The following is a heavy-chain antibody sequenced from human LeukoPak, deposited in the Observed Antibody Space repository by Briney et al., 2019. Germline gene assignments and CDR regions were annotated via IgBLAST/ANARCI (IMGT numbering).Heavy chain of an antibody. D-gene: IGHD3-22*01. V-gene: IGHV3-66*02. Sequence: PGGSLRLSCAASGFTVSSNYMSWVRQAPRKGLEWVSVIYSGGSTYYADSVKGRFTISRDNSKNTLYLQMNSLRAEDTAVYYCARDQNLFQYYDSSKPLSYWGQGTLVTVSS. CDR3: ARDQNLFQYYDSSKPLSY. J-gene: IGHJ4*02. CDR1: GFTVSSNY. CDR2: IYSGGST.